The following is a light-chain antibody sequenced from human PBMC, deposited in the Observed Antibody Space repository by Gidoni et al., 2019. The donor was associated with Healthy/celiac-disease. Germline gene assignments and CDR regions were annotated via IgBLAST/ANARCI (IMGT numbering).Light chain of an antibody. CDR1: SSNIGAGYD. V-gene: IGLV1-40*01. J-gene: IGLJ2*01. CDR3: QSYDSSLGVV. CDR2: GNS. Sequence: QSVLTQPPSGSGAPGQRVTISCTGSSSNIGAGYDVHWYQQLPGTAPKLLIYGNSNRPSGVPDRFSGSKSGTAASLAITGLQAEDEAYYYCQSYDSSLGVVFGGGTKLTVL.